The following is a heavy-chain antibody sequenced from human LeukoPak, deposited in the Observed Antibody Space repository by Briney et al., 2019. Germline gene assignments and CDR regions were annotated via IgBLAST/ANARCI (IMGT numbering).Heavy chain of an antibody. D-gene: IGHD3-10*02. CDR2: ISSSGSTI. V-gene: IGHV3-48*03. CDR1: GLTFSSYE. J-gene: IGHJ6*04. Sequence: QPGGSLRLSCAASGLTFSSYEMNWVRQAPGKGLERVSYISSSGSTIYYADSVKGRFTISRDNAKNSLYLQMNSLRAEDTAVYYCAELGITMIGGVWGKGTTVTISS. CDR3: AELGITMIGGV.